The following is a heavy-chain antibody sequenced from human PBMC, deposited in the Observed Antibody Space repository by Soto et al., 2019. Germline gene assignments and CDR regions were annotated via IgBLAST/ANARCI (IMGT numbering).Heavy chain of an antibody. CDR3: ARSPTVAGTYYYYGMDV. Sequence: QVQLVQSGAEVKKPGSSVKVSCKASGGTFSGYTISWVRQAPGQGLEWMGRIIPILGIANYAQKFQGRVTITADKSTSTAYMELSSLRSEDTAVYYCARSPTVAGTYYYYGMDVWGQGTTVTVSS. D-gene: IGHD6-19*01. V-gene: IGHV1-69*02. J-gene: IGHJ6*02. CDR1: GGTFSGYT. CDR2: IIPILGIA.